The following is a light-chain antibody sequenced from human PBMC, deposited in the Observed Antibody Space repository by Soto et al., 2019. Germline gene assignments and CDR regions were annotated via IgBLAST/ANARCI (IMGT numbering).Light chain of an antibody. CDR2: GAS. CDR1: QSIRYY. V-gene: IGKV1-5*01. CDR3: QHHNSYSQT. J-gene: IGKJ1*01. Sequence: DIQLTQSPPTLSASVGDRVTITCRAIQSIRYYLAWYQQMPGKAPKLLIYGASSLQSGVPSRFSGSGSGTEFTLTISRPQPDDFPTYFCQHHNSYSQTFGQGTKVEIK.